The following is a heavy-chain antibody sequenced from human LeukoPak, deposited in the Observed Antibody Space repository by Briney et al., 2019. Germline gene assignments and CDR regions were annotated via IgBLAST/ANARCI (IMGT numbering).Heavy chain of an antibody. CDR3: AVDSVRGVLGFDP. CDR2: IYTSGST. CDR1: GGSFSGYY. J-gene: IGHJ5*02. Sequence: KPSETLSLTCAVYGGSFSGYYWSWIRQPAGKGLEWIGRIYTSGSTNYNPSLKSRVTISVDTSKNQFSLKLSSVTAADTAVYYCAVDSVRGVLGFDPWGQGTLVTVSS. D-gene: IGHD3-10*01. V-gene: IGHV4-59*10.